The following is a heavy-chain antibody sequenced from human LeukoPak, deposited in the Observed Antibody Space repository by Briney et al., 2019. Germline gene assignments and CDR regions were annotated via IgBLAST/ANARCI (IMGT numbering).Heavy chain of an antibody. V-gene: IGHV1-2*06. CDR2: VNPNSGGT. J-gene: IGHJ4*02. Sequence: ASVKVSCKASGYTFTTYYIHWVRQAPGQGLEWMGRVNPNSGGTNYAQKFQGRVTMTRDTSISTAYMELSRLRSDDTAVYYCARSVAGTVGDYWGQGTLVTVSS. CDR1: GYTFTTYY. D-gene: IGHD6-19*01. CDR3: ARSVAGTVGDY.